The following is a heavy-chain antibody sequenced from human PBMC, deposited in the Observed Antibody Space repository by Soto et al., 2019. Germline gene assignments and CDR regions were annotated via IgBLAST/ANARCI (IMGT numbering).Heavy chain of an antibody. V-gene: IGHV4-34*01. CDR3: ATRITVFGLLIPPFDP. Sequence: SETLSLTCAVYGGSVNGYYWNWIRQPPGKGLEWIGEINHTGGTHYNPSLKSRVTMSVDTSKNQFSLRLSSVTAADTAIYCCATRITVFGLLIPPFDPWGQGTQVNVS. D-gene: IGHD3-3*01. CDR1: GGSVNGYY. CDR2: INHTGGT. J-gene: IGHJ5*02.